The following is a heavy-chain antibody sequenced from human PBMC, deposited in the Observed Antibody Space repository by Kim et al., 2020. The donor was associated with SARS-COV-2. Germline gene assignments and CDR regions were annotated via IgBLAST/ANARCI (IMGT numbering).Heavy chain of an antibody. CDR1: GGTFSSYT. D-gene: IGHD3-3*01. CDR2: IIPILGIA. J-gene: IGHJ6*02. CDR3: ARDYRGTTIFGVVTSYGMDV. V-gene: IGHV1-69*04. Sequence: SVKVSCKASGGTFSSYTISWVRQAPGQGLEWMGRIIPILGIANYAQKFQGRVTITADKSTSTAYMELSSLRSEDTAVYYCARDYRGTTIFGVVTSYGMDVWGQGSTVTVSS.